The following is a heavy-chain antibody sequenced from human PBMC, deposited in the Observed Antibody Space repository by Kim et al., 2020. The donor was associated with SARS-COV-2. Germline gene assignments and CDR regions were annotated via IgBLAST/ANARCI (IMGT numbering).Heavy chain of an antibody. V-gene: IGHV4-34*01. Sequence: SETLSLTCAVYGGSFSGYYWSWIRQPPGKGLEWIGEINHSGSTNYNPSLKSRVTISVDTSKNRFSLKLSSVTAADTAVYYCARAGAYGSGSYRLYPISSVPEYYFDYWGQGTLVTVSS. J-gene: IGHJ4*02. D-gene: IGHD3-10*01. CDR1: GGSFSGYY. CDR2: INHSGST. CDR3: ARAGAYGSGSYRLYPISSVPEYYFDY.